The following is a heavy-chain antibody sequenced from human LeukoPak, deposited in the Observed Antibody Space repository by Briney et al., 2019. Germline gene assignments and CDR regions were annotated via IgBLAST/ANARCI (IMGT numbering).Heavy chain of an antibody. V-gene: IGHV3-30*18. Sequence: PGRSLRLSCAASGFTFSSYDMHWVRQAPGKGLEWVAVISYDGSNKCYADSVKGRFTISRDNSKNTLYLQMNSLRAEDTAVYYCAKDRGALRFGELYYWGQGTLVTVSS. D-gene: IGHD3-10*01. CDR1: GFTFSSYD. CDR2: ISYDGSNK. J-gene: IGHJ4*02. CDR3: AKDRGALRFGELYY.